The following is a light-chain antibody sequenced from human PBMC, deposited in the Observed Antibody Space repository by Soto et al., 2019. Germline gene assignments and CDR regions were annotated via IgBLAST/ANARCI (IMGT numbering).Light chain of an antibody. J-gene: IGKJ1*01. CDR2: AAS. CDR1: QGISSY. Sequence: AIRMTQSPSSFSASTGDRVTITCRASQGISSYLAWYQQKPGKAPKLLIYAASTLQSGVPSRFSGSGSETDFTLTISCLQSEDFATYYCRQYYSYPLTFGQGTKVEIK. CDR3: RQYYSYPLT. V-gene: IGKV1-8*01.